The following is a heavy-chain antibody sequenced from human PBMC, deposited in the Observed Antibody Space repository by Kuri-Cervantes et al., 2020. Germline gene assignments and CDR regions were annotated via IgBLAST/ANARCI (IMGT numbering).Heavy chain of an antibody. CDR1: GSTFSSYS. J-gene: IGHJ6*02. CDR2: ISYDGSKK. CDR3: AKEEVGSGWPYYYYYYGMDV. Sequence: SLKFSCAASGSTFSSYSMNWFRQPPGKGLEWVAVISYDGSKKYYADPVKGRFTISRDNSKTTLYLQMNSMRAEDTAVYYCAKEEVGSGWPYYYYYYGMDVWGQGTTVTVSS. V-gene: IGHV3-30*18. D-gene: IGHD6-19*01.